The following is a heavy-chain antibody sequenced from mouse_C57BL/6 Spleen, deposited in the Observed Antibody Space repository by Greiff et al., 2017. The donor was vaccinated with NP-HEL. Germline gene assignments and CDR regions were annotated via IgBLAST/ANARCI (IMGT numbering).Heavy chain of an antibody. V-gene: IGHV1-59*01. CDR2: IDPSDSYT. J-gene: IGHJ1*03. Sequence: VKLQQPGAELVRPGTSVKLSCKASGYTFTSYWMHWVKQRPGQGLEWIGVIDPSDSYTNYNQKFKGKATLTVDTSSSTAYMQLSSLTSEDSAVYYCASLYYGSEDWYFDVWGTGTTVTVSS. D-gene: IGHD1-1*01. CDR1: GYTFTSYW. CDR3: ASLYYGSEDWYFDV.